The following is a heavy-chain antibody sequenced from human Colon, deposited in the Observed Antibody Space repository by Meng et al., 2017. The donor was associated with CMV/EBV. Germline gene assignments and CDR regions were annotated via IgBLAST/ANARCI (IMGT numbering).Heavy chain of an antibody. CDR2: IGSDGSIK. CDR1: GLTFTKAW. D-gene: IGHD4-11*01. Sequence: GGSLRLSCVASGLTFTKAWMSWVRQAPGKGLEWVAFIGSDGSIKRYADSVKGRLTISRDNSNNTLWLQMHSLRPEDTALYYCAREGYSNFDYWGQGTLVTVSS. V-gene: IGHV3-30*02. J-gene: IGHJ4*02. CDR3: AREGYSNFDY.